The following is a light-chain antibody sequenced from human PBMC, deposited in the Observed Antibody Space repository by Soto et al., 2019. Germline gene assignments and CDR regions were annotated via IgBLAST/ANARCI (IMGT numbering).Light chain of an antibody. CDR2: QAS. Sequence: DIQMTQSPSTLSASVGDRVSITCRASQSISRQLAWYQQKPGKAPNLLIYQASNLETGVPSRFTGSGSGTEFTLTISSLQPDDLATYYCLQDYNYPWTFGQGTKVEIK. V-gene: IGKV1-5*03. J-gene: IGKJ1*01. CDR3: LQDYNYPWT. CDR1: QSISRQ.